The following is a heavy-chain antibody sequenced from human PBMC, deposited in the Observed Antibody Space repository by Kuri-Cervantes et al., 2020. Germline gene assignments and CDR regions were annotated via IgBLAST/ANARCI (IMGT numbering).Heavy chain of an antibody. CDR2: IYHSGST. Sequence: SETLSLTCAVYGGSFSGYYWSWIRQPPGKGLEWIGSIYHSGSTYYNPSLKSRVTISVDTSKNQFSLKLSSVTAADTAVYYCATGGWLHSRYGYFDLWGRGTLVTVSS. V-gene: IGHV4-34*01. CDR3: ATGGWLHSRYGYFDL. D-gene: IGHD5-12*01. CDR1: GGSFSGYY. J-gene: IGHJ2*01.